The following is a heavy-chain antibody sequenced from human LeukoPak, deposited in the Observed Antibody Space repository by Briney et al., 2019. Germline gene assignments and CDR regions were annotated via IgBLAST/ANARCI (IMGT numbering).Heavy chain of an antibody. CDR2: IHSSGGT. CDR1: GGSITNYY. Sequence: TSETLSLTCTVSGGSITNYYWNWIRQPAGKGLEWIGHIHSSGGTVYNPSLKSRVTISLDTSKDQFSLKLTSVTAADTAVYFCARGFPYSSGWPYYFDSWGLGTLVTVSS. D-gene: IGHD6-19*01. V-gene: IGHV4-4*07. CDR3: ARGFPYSSGWPYYFDS. J-gene: IGHJ4*02.